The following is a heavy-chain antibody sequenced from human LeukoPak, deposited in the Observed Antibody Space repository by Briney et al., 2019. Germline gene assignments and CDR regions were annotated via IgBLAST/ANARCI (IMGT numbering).Heavy chain of an antibody. V-gene: IGHV4-59*01. CDR3: ARDAGIAAAGIYYYYGMDV. CDR2: IYYSGST. D-gene: IGHD6-13*01. CDR1: GGSFSGYY. J-gene: IGHJ6*02. Sequence: SETLSLTCAVYGGSFSGYYWSWIRQPPGKGLEWIGYIYYSGSTNYNPSLKSRVTISVDTSKNQFSLKLSSVTAADTAVYYCARDAGIAAAGIYYYYGMDVWGQGTTVTVSS.